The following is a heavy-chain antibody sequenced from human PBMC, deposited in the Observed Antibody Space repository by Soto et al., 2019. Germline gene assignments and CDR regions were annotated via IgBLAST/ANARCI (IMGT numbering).Heavy chain of an antibody. CDR3: ARDMGIAAAGPLNYFDY. CDR2: IYYSGST. V-gene: IGHV4-30-4*01. J-gene: IGHJ4*02. CDR1: GCSISSGDYY. D-gene: IGHD6-13*01. Sequence: PSETLSLTCTVSGCSISSGDYYWSWIRQPPGKGLEWIGYIYYSGSTYYNPSLKSRVTISVDTSKNQFSLKLSSVTAADTAVYYCARDMGIAAAGPLNYFDYWGQGALVTVSS.